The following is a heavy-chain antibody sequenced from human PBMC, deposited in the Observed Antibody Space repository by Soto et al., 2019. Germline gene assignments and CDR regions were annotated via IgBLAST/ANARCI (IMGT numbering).Heavy chain of an antibody. J-gene: IGHJ4*02. Sequence: PGGSLRLSWAASGFTFSSYGMRWVRQAPGKGLEWVAVIWYDGSNKYYADSVKGRFTISRDNSKNTLYLQMNSLRAEDTAVYYCASGYSYDGKFDYWGQGTLVTVSS. D-gene: IGHD5-18*01. CDR1: GFTFSSYG. CDR3: ASGYSYDGKFDY. CDR2: IWYDGSNK. V-gene: IGHV3-33*01.